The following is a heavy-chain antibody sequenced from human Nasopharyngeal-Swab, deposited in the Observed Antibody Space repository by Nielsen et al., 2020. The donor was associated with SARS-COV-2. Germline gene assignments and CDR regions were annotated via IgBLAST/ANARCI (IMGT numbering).Heavy chain of an antibody. CDR1: GYTFTSYA. J-gene: IGHJ5*02. CDR3: ARGDVTTIFGVVIINPSWFDP. D-gene: IGHD3-3*01. V-gene: IGHV7-4-1*02. Sequence: ASVKVSCKASGYTFTSYAMNWVRQAPGQGLEWMGWINTNTGNPTYAQGFTGRFVFSLDTSVSTAYLQISSLKAEDTAVYYCARGDVTTIFGVVIINPSWFDPLGPGNPGHRLL. CDR2: INTNTGNP.